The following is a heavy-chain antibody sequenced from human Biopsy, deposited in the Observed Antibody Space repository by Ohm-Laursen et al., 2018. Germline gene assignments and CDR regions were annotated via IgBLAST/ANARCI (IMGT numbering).Heavy chain of an antibody. CDR3: ARATNSTGWPYFYFYGMDV. CDR1: GGSISSDY. V-gene: IGHV4-59*01. Sequence: TLSLTCTVSGGSISSDYWSWIRQTPGKGLEWIGYIYYSGSTNYNPSLKSRVTISVDTSKNQFSLRLNSVTAADTAVYYCARATNSTGWPYFYFYGMDVWGQGTTVTVSS. D-gene: IGHD2/OR15-2a*01. J-gene: IGHJ6*02. CDR2: IYYSGST.